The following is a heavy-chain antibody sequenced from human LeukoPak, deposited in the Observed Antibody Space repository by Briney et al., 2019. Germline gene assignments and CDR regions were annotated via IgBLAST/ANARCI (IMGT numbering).Heavy chain of an antibody. V-gene: IGHV3-30*04. J-gene: IGHJ4*02. CDR1: GFTFSNYP. D-gene: IGHD6-13*01. CDR2: ISSDGGIT. CDR3: ARDFIAAGRNY. Sequence: GGSLRLSCAASGFTFSNYPMHWVRQAPGKGLEWVSAISSDGGITYYEDSVKGRFSISRANSKNTVYVEMNGQRAEDTAVDYCARDFIAAGRNYWGQGTLLTVSS.